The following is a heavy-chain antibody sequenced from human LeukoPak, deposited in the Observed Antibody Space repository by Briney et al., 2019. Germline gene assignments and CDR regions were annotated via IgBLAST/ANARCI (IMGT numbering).Heavy chain of an antibody. D-gene: IGHD3-3*01. J-gene: IGHJ3*02. V-gene: IGHV1-8*01. Sequence: GASVKVSCKASGYTFTSYVINWVRQATGQGLEWMGWMNPNSGNTGYAQKFQGRVTMTRNTSISTAYMELSSLRSEDTAVYYCARVKYYDFWSGYYRSTDAFDIWGQGTMVTVSS. CDR3: ARVKYYDFWSGYYRSTDAFDI. CDR2: MNPNSGNT. CDR1: GYTFTSYV.